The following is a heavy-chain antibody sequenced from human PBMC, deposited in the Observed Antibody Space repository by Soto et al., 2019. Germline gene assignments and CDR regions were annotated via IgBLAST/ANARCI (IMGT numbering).Heavy chain of an antibody. J-gene: IGHJ5*02. D-gene: IGHD2-2*01. CDR3: ARERWGYCSSTSCPNWFDP. CDR2: IIPIFGTA. CDR1: GGTFSSYA. V-gene: IGHV1-69*13. Sequence: SVKVSCKASGGTFSSYAISWVRQAPGQGLEWMGGIIPIFGTANYAQKFRGRVTITADESTSTAYMELSSLRSEDTAVYYCARERWGYCSSTSCPNWFDPWGQGTLVTVSS.